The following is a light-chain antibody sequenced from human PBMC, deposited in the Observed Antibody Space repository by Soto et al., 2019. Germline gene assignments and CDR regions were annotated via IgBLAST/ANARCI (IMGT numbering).Light chain of an antibody. CDR3: QKYNSAPLT. Sequence: DIQMTQSPSSLSSSVGDRVTITCRASQGISSYLVGYQQKTGKVPKLLIYAASTLQSGVPSRFSGSGSGTDFTITISSLQPADVATYYYQKYNSAPLTFGGGTKVEIK. J-gene: IGKJ4*01. V-gene: IGKV1-27*01. CDR2: AAS. CDR1: QGISSY.